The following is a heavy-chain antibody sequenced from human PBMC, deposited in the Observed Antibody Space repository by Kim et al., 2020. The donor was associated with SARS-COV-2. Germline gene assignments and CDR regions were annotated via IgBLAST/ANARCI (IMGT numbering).Heavy chain of an antibody. D-gene: IGHD3-16*01. V-gene: IGHV3-74*01. CDR2: INTDGSST. Sequence: GGSLRLSCAASGFTFSTYWMYWVRQAPGKGLVCVSRINTDGSSTTYADSVKGRFTISRDNAKKPLYLQMNSMRGGNTAVYYSARGEISYGMDVWGQGTTVTVSS. J-gene: IGHJ6*02. CDR1: GFTFSTYW. CDR3: ARGEISYGMDV.